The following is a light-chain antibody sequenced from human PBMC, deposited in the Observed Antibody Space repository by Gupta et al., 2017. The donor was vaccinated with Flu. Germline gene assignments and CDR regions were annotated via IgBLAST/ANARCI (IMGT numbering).Light chain of an antibody. J-gene: IGLJ2*01. CDR3: CSYAGTFTFV. V-gene: IGLV2-11*01. CDR1: TCDVGNYDY. Sequence: SVPISCTGTTCDVGNYDYVSWYQQHPGKAPILMIYGVTERPSVVPDRFACSKAGNTASLTISGLQAEDEAFYYCCSYAGTFTFVFGGGTRLTVL. CDR2: GVT.